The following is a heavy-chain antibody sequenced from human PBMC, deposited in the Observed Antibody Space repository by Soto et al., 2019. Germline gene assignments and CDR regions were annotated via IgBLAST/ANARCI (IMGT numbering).Heavy chain of an antibody. CDR3: AKGEYYYGSGSPYYGMDV. CDR1: GFTFSSYG. V-gene: IGHV3-30*18. D-gene: IGHD3-10*01. CDR2: ISYDGSNK. J-gene: IGHJ6*01. Sequence: QVQLVESGGGVVQSGMSLRLSCAASGFTFSSYGMHWVRQAPGKGLEWVAVISYDGSNKYYADSVKGRFTISRDSSKNTLYLEMNSLRAEDTAVYYCAKGEYYYGSGSPYYGMDVW.